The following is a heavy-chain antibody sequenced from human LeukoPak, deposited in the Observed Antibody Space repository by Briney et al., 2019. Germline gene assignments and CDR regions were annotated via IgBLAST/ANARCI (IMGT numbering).Heavy chain of an antibody. CDR1: GGTFSSYA. CDR3: ASGPVANFDY. Sequence: GASVKVSCKASGGTFSSYAISWVRQAPGQGLEWMGGIIPIFGTASYAQKFQGRVTITADKSTSTAYMELSSLRSEDTAVYYCASGPVANFDYWGQGTLVTVSS. D-gene: IGHD5-12*01. CDR2: IIPIFGTA. V-gene: IGHV1-69*06. J-gene: IGHJ4*02.